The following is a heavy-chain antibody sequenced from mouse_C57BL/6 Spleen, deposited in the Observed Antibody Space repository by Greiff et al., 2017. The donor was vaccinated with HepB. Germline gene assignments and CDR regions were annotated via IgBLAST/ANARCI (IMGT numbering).Heavy chain of an antibody. D-gene: IGHD2-5*01. V-gene: IGHV5-4*03. Sequence: EVKVVESGGGLVKPGGSLKLSCAASGFTFSSYAMSWVRQTPEKRLEWVATISDGGSYTYYPDNVKGRFTISRDNAKNNLYMQMSHLKSEDTAMYYCARSRSNLAWFAYWGQGTLVTVSA. CDR1: GFTFSSYA. CDR2: ISDGGSYT. CDR3: ARSRSNLAWFAY. J-gene: IGHJ3*01.